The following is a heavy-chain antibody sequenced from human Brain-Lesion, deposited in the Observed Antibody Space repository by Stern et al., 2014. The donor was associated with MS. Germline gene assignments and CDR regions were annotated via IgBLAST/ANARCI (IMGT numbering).Heavy chain of an antibody. V-gene: IGHV1-69*01. CDR3: ARHWGTDL. J-gene: IGHJ5*02. Sequence: VQLVESGAEVRKPGSSVKVSCKAAGGLFRSDAISWGRQAPGQGLEWLGGIIPMTGKAHYAQKFLDRVTITADESTTTTYMDLNSLTSEDTALYYCARHWGTDLWGQGTLLTVSS. CDR1: GGLFRSDA. D-gene: IGHD7-27*01. CDR2: IIPMTGKA.